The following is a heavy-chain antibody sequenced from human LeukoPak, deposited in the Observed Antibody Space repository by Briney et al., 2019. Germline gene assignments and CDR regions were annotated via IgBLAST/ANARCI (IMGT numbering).Heavy chain of an antibody. Sequence: AGGSLRLSCAASGFTFSSYSMYWVRQAPGKGLEWVSSISSSSSTIYYADSVKGRFTISRDNAKNSLFLQMNSLRAEDTAVYYCARPSAAAAGRMWSAFDIWGQGTMVTVSS. CDR2: ISSSSSTI. CDR1: GFTFSSYS. J-gene: IGHJ3*02. CDR3: ARPSAAAAGRMWSAFDI. V-gene: IGHV3-48*04. D-gene: IGHD6-13*01.